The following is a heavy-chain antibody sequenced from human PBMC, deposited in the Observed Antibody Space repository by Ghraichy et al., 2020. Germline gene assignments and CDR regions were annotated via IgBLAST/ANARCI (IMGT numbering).Heavy chain of an antibody. D-gene: IGHD2-8*01. CDR1: GFTFSNYA. J-gene: IGHJ6*02. CDR3: VRATNRPYSPWGWYYYYYGMDV. Sequence: RGSLRLSCAASGFTFSNYAMTWVRQAPGKGLEWVSAISGSGGSTYYADSVKGRFTISRDNSKNTLYLQMSSLRAEDTAVYYCVRATNRPYSPWGWYYYYYGMDVWGQGTTVTVSS. CDR2: ISGSGGST. V-gene: IGHV3-23*01.